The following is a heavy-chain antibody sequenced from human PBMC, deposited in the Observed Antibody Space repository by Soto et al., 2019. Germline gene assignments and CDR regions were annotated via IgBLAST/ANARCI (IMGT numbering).Heavy chain of an antibody. CDR2: IIPILGIA. CDR1: GGTFSSYT. D-gene: IGHD4-17*01. J-gene: IGHJ3*02. V-gene: IGHV1-69*02. Sequence: QVQLVQSGAEVKKPGSSVKVSCKASGGTFSSYTISWVRQAPGQGLEWMGRIIPILGIANYAQKFQGRVTITADKSTSTAYMELSSLRSEDTAVYYCARDDYGDYDGAFAIWGQGTMVTVSS. CDR3: ARDDYGDYDGAFAI.